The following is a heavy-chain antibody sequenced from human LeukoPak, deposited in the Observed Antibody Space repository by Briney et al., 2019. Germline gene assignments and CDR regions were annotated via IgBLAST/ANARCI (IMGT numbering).Heavy chain of an antibody. CDR2: MNPNSGNT. CDR1: GYTFTSYD. J-gene: IGHJ4*02. Sequence: GASVKVSCKASGYTFTSYDINWVRQATGQGLEWMGWMNPNSGNTGYAQKFQGRVTMTRNTSISTAYMELSSLRSEDTAVYYCARGLNRYNWNDLGWWGQGTLVTVSS. V-gene: IGHV1-8*01. D-gene: IGHD1-1*01. CDR3: ARGLNRYNWNDLGW.